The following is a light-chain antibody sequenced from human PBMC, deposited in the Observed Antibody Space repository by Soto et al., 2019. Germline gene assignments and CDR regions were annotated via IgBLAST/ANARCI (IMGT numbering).Light chain of an antibody. CDR1: SSDIGGYNY. CDR2: EVS. J-gene: IGLJ1*01. V-gene: IGLV2-8*01. CDR3: SSYAGSNNLGV. Sequence: QSALTQPPSASGSPGQSVTISCTGTSSDIGGYNYVSWYQQYPGKAPKLMIYEVSKRPSGVPDRFSGSKSGNTASLTVSGLQAEDEADYYCSSYAGSNNLGVFGTGTKVTDL.